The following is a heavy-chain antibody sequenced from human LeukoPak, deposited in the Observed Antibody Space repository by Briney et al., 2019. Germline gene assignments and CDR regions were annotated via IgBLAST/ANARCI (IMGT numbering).Heavy chain of an antibody. CDR1: GGSLSDYY. V-gene: IGHV4-34*01. Sequence: SETLSLTCAVYGGSLSDYYWNWIRQPPGKGLEWIGEINHSGSTNYNPSLKSRVTISVDMSKNQFSLKLSSVTAADTAVYYCASQNIVVVPAAIISWFDPWGQGTLVTVSS. J-gene: IGHJ5*02. CDR2: INHSGST. D-gene: IGHD2-2*01. CDR3: ASQNIVVVPAAIISWFDP.